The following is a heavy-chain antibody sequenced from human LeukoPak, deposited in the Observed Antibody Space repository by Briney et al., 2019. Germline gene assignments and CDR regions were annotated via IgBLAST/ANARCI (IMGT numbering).Heavy chain of an antibody. D-gene: IGHD6-6*01. V-gene: IGHV1-69*05. J-gene: IGHJ4*02. CDR3: EFRGSSSPFDY. CDR1: GGTFSSYA. CDR2: IIPIFGTA. Sequence: SVKVSCEASGGTFSSYAISWVRQAPGQGLEWTGRIIPIFGTANYAQKFQGRVTITTDESTSTAYMELSSLRSEDTAVYYCEFRGSSSPFDYWGQGTLVTVSS.